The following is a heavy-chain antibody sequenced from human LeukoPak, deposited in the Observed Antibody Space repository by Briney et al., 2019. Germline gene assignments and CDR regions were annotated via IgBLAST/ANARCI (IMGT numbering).Heavy chain of an antibody. J-gene: IGHJ5*02. CDR3: TRPGYSNFNWFDP. V-gene: IGHV3-73*01. CDR2: IRSKANSYAT. D-gene: IGHD4-11*01. CDR1: GFTVSSNY. Sequence: GGSLRLSCAASGFTVSSNYMSWVRQASGKGLEWVGRIRSKANSYATAYAASVKGRFTISRDDSKNTAYLQMNSLKTEDTAVYYCTRPGYSNFNWFDPWGQGTLVTVSS.